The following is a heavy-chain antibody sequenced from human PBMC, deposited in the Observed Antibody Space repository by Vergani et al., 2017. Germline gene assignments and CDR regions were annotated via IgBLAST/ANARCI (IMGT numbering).Heavy chain of an antibody. CDR1: GGPISSYY. D-gene: IGHD3-22*01. CDR2: IYTSGST. CDR3: ARVGYYDSSGKEAFDI. V-gene: IGHV4-4*07. J-gene: IGHJ3*02. Sequence: QLQLQESGPGLLKPSEPLSLTCPVSGGPISSYYCTWTGQPAWKGLGWIGRIYTSGSTNSNPPLKSRVTMSVDTSKNQSSLKLSAVTAADTAVYYCARVGYYDSSGKEAFDIWGQGTMVTVSS.